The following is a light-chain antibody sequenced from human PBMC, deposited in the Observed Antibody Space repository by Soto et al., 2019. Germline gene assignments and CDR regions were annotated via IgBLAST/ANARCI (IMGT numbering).Light chain of an antibody. J-gene: IGKJ1*01. CDR1: QSLDSS. CDR2: DVS. V-gene: IGKV3-11*01. Sequence: ESVLAQSPATLSLSPGERATLSCRASQSLDSSLAWFQQKPGQAPRLLIYDVSYRASGIPARFSGSGSGTDFTLTISSLEPEDFAVYYCQQRTIWSWTFGQGTKVEIK. CDR3: QQRTIWSWT.